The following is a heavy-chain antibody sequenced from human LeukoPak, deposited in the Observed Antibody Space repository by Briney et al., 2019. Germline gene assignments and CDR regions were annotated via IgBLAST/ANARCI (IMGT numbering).Heavy chain of an antibody. Sequence: GGFLRLSCAASGFTFSTYSMNWVRQAPGKGLEWVSSISSSSSYIYYADSVKGRFTISRDNAKNSLYLQMNSLRAEDTAMYYCARDSSPYSSGAGDVDYWGQGTLVTVSS. V-gene: IGHV3-21*01. CDR2: ISSSSSYI. J-gene: IGHJ4*02. CDR3: ARDSSPYSSGAGDVDY. CDR1: GFTFSTYS. D-gene: IGHD6-19*01.